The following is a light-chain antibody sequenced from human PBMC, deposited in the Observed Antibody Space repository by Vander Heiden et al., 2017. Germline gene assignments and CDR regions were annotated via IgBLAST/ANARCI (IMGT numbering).Light chain of an antibody. V-gene: IGKV1-39*01. Sequence: QMTQSPSSLSASVGDRVTITCRASQSISNYLNWYQQKPGKAPKVLIFAASSLQSGVPSRFSGSGSGTSFTLTISSLQPEDFATYYCQQSYSTPYTFGQGTKLEIK. CDR2: AAS. CDR3: QQSYSTPYT. J-gene: IGKJ2*01. CDR1: QSISNY.